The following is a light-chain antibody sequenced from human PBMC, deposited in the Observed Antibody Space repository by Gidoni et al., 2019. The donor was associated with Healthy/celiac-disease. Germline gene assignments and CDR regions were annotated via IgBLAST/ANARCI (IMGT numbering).Light chain of an antibody. V-gene: IGLV3-1*01. CDR2: QAS. CDR1: KLGDKY. Sequence: SYELTQPPSVSVSPGQTASITCSGDKLGDKYACWYQQKPGQSPVLVIYQASKRPSGIPERFSGSTSGNTATLTIRGTQAMDEADYYCQAWDSRTAHVVFGGGTTLPVL. J-gene: IGLJ2*01. CDR3: QAWDSRTAHVV.